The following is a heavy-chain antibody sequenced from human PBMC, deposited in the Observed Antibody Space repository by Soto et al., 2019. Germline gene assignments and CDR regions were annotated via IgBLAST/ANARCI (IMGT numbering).Heavy chain of an antibody. CDR1: GGSISSSNW. J-gene: IGHJ6*02. V-gene: IGHV4-4*02. Sequence: SETLSLTCAVSGGSISSSNWWSWVRQPPGKGLEWIGEIYHSGSTNYNPSLKSRVTISVDKSKNQFSLKLSSVTAADTAVYYCARVPEGIAVAGLFYYYYGMDVRGQGTTVT. CDR2: IYHSGST. CDR3: ARVPEGIAVAGLFYYYYGMDV. D-gene: IGHD6-19*01.